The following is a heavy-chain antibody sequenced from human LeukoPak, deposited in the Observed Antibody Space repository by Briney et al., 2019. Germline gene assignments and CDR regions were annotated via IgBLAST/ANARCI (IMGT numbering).Heavy chain of an antibody. D-gene: IGHD6-19*01. CDR1: GDSVSSNSAA. Sequence: SQTLSLTCALSGDSVSSNSAAWNWIRQSPSRGLEWLGRTYYRSKWYNDYAVSVKSRITINPDTSKNQFSLQLNSVTPEDTAVYYCARQGYPRGLVPYFDYWGQGTLVTVSS. CDR3: ARQGYPRGLVPYFDY. V-gene: IGHV6-1*01. CDR2: TYYRSKWYN. J-gene: IGHJ4*02.